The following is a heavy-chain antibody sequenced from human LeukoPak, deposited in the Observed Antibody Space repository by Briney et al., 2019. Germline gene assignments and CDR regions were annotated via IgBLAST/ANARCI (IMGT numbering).Heavy chain of an antibody. D-gene: IGHD3-16*02. CDR2: INPSGGST. V-gene: IGHV1-46*01. Sequence: ASVKVSCKASGYTFTSYYMHWVRQAPGQGLEWMGIINPSGGSTSYAQKFQGRVTMTRDTSTSTVYMELSSPRSEDTAVYYWARGGDTFGGVIVTPFDYWGQGTLVTVSS. J-gene: IGHJ4*02. CDR1: GYTFTSYY. CDR3: ARGGDTFGGVIVTPFDY.